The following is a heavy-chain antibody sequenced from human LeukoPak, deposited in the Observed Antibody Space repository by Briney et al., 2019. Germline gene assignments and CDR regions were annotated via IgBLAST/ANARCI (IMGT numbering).Heavy chain of an antibody. D-gene: IGHD1-26*01. J-gene: IGHJ4*02. CDR3: ARDKIVGATHFDY. V-gene: IGHV3-7*01. Sequence: GGSLRLSCAASGFTFSNYWMSWVRQAPGKGLEWVANMKQDGSETYYVDSVKGRFTISRDNAKNSLYLQMNSLRAEDTAVYYCARDKIVGATHFDYWGQGALVTISS. CDR2: MKQDGSET. CDR1: GFTFSNYW.